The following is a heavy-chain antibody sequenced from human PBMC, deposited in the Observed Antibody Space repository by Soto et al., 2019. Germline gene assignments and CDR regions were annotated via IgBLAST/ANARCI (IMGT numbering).Heavy chain of an antibody. J-gene: IGHJ5*01. Sequence: QVQLVQSGAEVKKPGASVKVSCKASGYTFKSYFVHWVRQAPGQSLEWVGWINAANGNTKYSQKLQGRVTISRDTSANTVYMELSSLRSEDTAVYYCARDGGPYSSIWYYHNWFDSWGQGTLVTVSS. CDR2: INAANGNT. V-gene: IGHV1-3*01. D-gene: IGHD6-13*01. CDR3: ARDGGPYSSIWYYHNWFDS. CDR1: GYTFKSYF.